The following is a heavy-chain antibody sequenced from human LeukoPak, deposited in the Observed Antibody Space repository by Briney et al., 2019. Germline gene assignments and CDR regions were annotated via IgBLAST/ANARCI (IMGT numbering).Heavy chain of an antibody. CDR3: AKRYGTSGFNWFDP. CDR2: ISGNGDST. J-gene: IGHJ5*02. CDR1: GFTFSSYA. Sequence: GGALRLSCAASGFTFSSYALSWVRQAPGKGLEWVSTISGNGDSTYYADSVKGRFTISRDNSKNTLYLQMNSLRAEDTAVYYCAKRYGTSGFNWFDPWGQGTLVTVSS. V-gene: IGHV3-23*01. D-gene: IGHD6-19*01.